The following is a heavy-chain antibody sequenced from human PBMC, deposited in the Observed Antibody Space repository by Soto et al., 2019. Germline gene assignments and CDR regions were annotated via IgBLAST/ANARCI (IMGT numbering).Heavy chain of an antibody. J-gene: IGHJ3*02. CDR1: GFTVSSNY. Sequence: EVQLVESGGGLVQPGGSLRLSCAASGFTVSSNYMSWVRQAPGKGLEWVSVIYSGGSTYYADSVKGRFTISRDNSKNTPYLQMNSLRAEDTAVYYCAREDGYRGGDAFDIWGQGTMVTVSS. CDR3: AREDGYRGGDAFDI. V-gene: IGHV3-66*01. CDR2: IYSGGST. D-gene: IGHD5-12*01.